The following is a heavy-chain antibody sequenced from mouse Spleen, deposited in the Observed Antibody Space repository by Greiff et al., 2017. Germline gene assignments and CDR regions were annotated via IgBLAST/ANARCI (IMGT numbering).Heavy chain of an antibody. V-gene: IGHV1-80*01. Sequence: VQLQQSGAELVKPGASVKISCKASGYAFSSYWMNWVKQRPGKGLEWIGQIYPGDGDTNYNGTFKGKATLTADKSSSTAYMQLSSLTSEDSAVYFCARSDYYGSPAWFAYWGQGTLVTVSA. CDR1: GYAFSSYW. CDR2: IYPGDGDT. J-gene: IGHJ3*01. CDR3: ARSDYYGSPAWFAY. D-gene: IGHD1-1*01.